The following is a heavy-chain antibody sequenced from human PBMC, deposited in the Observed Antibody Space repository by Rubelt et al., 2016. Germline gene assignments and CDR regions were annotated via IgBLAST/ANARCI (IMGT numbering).Heavy chain of an antibody. D-gene: IGHD3-3*01. J-gene: IGHJ6*02. CDR2: IHYSGST. Sequence: QLQLQESGPGLVTPSASLSLTCTVSGGSIRSATSYWGWIRQPPGKGLAWIGSIHYSGSTYDNPSLKSRVTLSGDTSKNQLSLKGNAVTAADTAVYYCARGNYDCYGMDVWGQGTTVTVSS. CDR3: ARGNYDCYGMDV. CDR1: GGSIRSATSY. V-gene: IGHV4-39*07.